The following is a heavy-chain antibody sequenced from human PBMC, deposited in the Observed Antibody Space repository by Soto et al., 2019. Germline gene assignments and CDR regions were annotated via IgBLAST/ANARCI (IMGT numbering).Heavy chain of an antibody. V-gene: IGHV3-23*01. J-gene: IGHJ2*01. Sequence: EVQLLESGGGLVQRGGSLRLSCAASGFIFNNYAMTWVRQAPGKGLEWVARVSGRGGSAYYADSVKGRLTISRDNSNNPLFPQITNVRGEDTAGYYWVGGGGGAVVWFYDLWGRGTLVSVFS. CDR3: VGGGGGAVVWFYDL. CDR1: GFIFNNYA. CDR2: VSGRGGSA. D-gene: IGHD2-21*01.